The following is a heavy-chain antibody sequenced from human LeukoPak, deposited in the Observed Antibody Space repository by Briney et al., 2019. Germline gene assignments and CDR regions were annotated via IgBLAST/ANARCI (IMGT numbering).Heavy chain of an antibody. D-gene: IGHD5-12*01. CDR1: GFTFSNYG. J-gene: IGHJ4*02. Sequence: GGSLRLSCAASGFTFSNYGMNWVRQAPGKRLEWVSYICCGSDTIYYADSVKGRFTISRDNAENSLYLQMNSLRDEDTAVYYCARAMRSGYDYWGQGTLVTVSS. V-gene: IGHV3-48*02. CDR3: ARAMRSGYDY. CDR2: ICCGSDTI.